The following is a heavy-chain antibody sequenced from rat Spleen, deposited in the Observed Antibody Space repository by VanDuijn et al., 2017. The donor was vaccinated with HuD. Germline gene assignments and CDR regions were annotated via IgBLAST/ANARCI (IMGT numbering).Heavy chain of an antibody. Sequence: EVRLVESDGGLVQPGRSLKLSCAASGFTFSDYNMAWVRQAPTKGLEWVSTISYDGSNTYYRDSVKGRFTISRDNTKNTLYLQMYSLSAEDTATYYCATALDDGYYPYVMDAWGQGASVTVSS. CDR2: ISYDGSNT. J-gene: IGHJ4*01. D-gene: IGHD1-12*03. CDR3: ATALDDGYYPYVMDA. CDR1: GFTFSDYN. V-gene: IGHV5S10*01.